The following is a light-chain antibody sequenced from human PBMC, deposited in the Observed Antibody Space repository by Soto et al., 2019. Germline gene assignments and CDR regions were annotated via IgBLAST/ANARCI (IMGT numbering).Light chain of an antibody. Sequence: EIVLTQSPGTLSLSPGERATLSCRARQSISSSFLAWYQQKPGQAPRLLIYGASSRATGIPDRFSGSGSGTDFTLTISRLEPEDFAVYYCQQYRWSPQTFGQGTKLQIK. V-gene: IGKV3-20*01. CDR1: QSISSSF. CDR2: GAS. CDR3: QQYRWSPQT. J-gene: IGKJ2*01.